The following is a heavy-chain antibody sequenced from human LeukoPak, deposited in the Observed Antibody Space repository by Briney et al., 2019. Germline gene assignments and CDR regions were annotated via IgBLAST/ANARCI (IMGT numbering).Heavy chain of an antibody. J-gene: IGHJ6*03. CDR3: AREGYNWNPYYYYYYMDV. CDR1: GFTFSSYA. V-gene: IGHV3-64*01. D-gene: IGHD1-20*01. Sequence: GWSLSLSCAASGFTFSSYAMHWVRQAPGKGLEYVSAISSNGGSTYYANSVKGRFTSSRDNSKNTLYLQIGSLRAEDMAVYYCAREGYNWNPYYYYYYMDVWGKGTTVTVSS. CDR2: ISSNGGST.